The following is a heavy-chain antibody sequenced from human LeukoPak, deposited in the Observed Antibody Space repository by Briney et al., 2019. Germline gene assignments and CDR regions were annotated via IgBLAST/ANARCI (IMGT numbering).Heavy chain of an antibody. CDR1: GFSLSTSGVG. Sequence: SGPTLVNPTQTPTLTCTFSGFSLSTSGVGVGCIRQPPGKALEWLALIYWNDDKRYSPSLKSRLTITKDTSKNQVVLTMTNIDPVDTATYYCAHRRPLPQNDAFDIWGQGTMVTVSS. D-gene: IGHD5/OR15-5a*01. J-gene: IGHJ3*02. CDR2: IYWNDDK. V-gene: IGHV2-5*01. CDR3: AHRRPLPQNDAFDI.